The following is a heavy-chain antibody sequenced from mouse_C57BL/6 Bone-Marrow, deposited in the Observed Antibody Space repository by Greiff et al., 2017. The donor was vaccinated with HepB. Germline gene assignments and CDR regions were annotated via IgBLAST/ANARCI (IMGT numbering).Heavy chain of an antibody. J-gene: IGHJ2*01. CDR2: ISSGSSTI. Sequence: EVKLMESGGGLVKPGGSLKLSCAASGFTFSDYGMHWVRQAPEKGLEWVAYISSGSSTIYYADTVKGRFTISRDNAKNTLFLQMTSLRSEDTAMYYCARVITTVVGYFDYWGQGTTLTVSS. D-gene: IGHD1-1*01. CDR1: GFTFSDYG. CDR3: ARVITTVVGYFDY. V-gene: IGHV5-17*01.